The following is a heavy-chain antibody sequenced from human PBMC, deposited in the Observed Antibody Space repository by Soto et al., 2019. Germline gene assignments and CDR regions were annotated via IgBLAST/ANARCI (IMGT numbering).Heavy chain of an antibody. J-gene: IGHJ6*02. CDR2: IYSGGST. Sequence: GGSLRLSCAASGFTVSSNYMSWVRQAPGKGLECVSVIYSGGSTYYADSVKGRFTISRDNSKNTLYLQMNSLRAEDTAVYYCARDRIPTGMDVWGQGTTVTVS. CDR3: ARDRIPTGMDV. V-gene: IGHV3-66*01. CDR1: GFTVSSNY.